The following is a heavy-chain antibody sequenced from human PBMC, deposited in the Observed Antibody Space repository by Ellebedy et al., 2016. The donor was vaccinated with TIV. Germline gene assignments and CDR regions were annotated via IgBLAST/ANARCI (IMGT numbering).Heavy chain of an antibody. CDR1: GFSLKTSGMS. D-gene: IGHD3-10*01. Sequence: SGPTLVKPTQTLTLTCTFSGFSLKTSGMSVHWIRQSPGKALEWLALIDWGGDKYYSPTLKARLTISKDTSKNQVVLRMTDMDPVDTATYYCARMQDYYNGMDVWGQGTTVTVSS. J-gene: IGHJ6*02. CDR2: IDWGGDK. CDR3: ARMQDYYNGMDV. V-gene: IGHV2-70*01.